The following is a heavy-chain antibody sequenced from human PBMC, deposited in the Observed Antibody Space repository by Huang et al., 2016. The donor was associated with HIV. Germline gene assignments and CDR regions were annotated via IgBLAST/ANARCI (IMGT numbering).Heavy chain of an antibody. J-gene: IGHJ4*02. CDR1: DYTFTTYG. Sequence: QVQLVQSGAEVKKPGASVKVSCKASDYTFTTYGISWVRQAPGQGLDWRGWSSVYNDDTKYAEKFQGRVSMTTDTSTSTAYMELRRLRSGDTAVYYCARSVPYYYDRSGYQSLLDYWGQGTLVTVSS. D-gene: IGHD3-22*01. V-gene: IGHV1-18*01. CDR2: SSVYNDDT. CDR3: ARSVPYYYDRSGYQSLLDY.